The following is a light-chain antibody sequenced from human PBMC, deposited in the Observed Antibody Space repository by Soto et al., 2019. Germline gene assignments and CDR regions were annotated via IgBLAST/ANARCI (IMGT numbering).Light chain of an antibody. CDR1: QSISNY. Sequence: DIQLTQSPSSLSASVGDRVSISCRASQSISNYLNWYQQKPGKAPKVLIFAASRLQSGVPSRFSGSGSGTDFTLTISSLQPEDFATYYCQQSYSTPGTFGQGTKVDIK. CDR3: QQSYSTPGT. V-gene: IGKV1-39*01. J-gene: IGKJ1*01. CDR2: AAS.